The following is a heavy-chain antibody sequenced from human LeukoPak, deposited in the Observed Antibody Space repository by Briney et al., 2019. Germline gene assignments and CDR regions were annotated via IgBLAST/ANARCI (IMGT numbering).Heavy chain of an antibody. Sequence: GGSLRLSCAASGFTFSDYWMNWVRQAPGKGLEWVANIKQDGSEKYYVDSVKGRFTISRDNAKNSLYLQMNSLRAEDTAVYYCARGSSGWYLKLNYYYYMDVWGKGPTVTVSS. D-gene: IGHD6-19*01. V-gene: IGHV3-7*01. CDR2: IKQDGSEK. CDR3: ARGSSGWYLKLNYYYYMDV. J-gene: IGHJ6*03. CDR1: GFTFSDYW.